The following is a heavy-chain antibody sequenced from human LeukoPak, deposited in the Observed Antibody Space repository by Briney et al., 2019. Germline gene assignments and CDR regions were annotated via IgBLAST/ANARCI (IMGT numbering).Heavy chain of an antibody. CDR2: IYHSGST. CDR3: ARERLGYYDRSGLDY. J-gene: IGHJ4*02. CDR1: GYSISSGYY. Sequence: PSETLSLTCAVSGYSISSGYYWGWIRQPPGKGLEWIGSIYHSGSTYYNPSLKGRVTISVDTSKNQFSLKLSSVTAADTAVYYCARERLGYYDRSGLDYWGQGTLVTVSS. D-gene: IGHD3-22*01. V-gene: IGHV4-38-2*02.